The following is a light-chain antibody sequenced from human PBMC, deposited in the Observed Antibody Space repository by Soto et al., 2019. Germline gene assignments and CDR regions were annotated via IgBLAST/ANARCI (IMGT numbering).Light chain of an antibody. CDR3: QQYNNWPWT. Sequence: EIVMTQSPGTLSVSPGERATLSCRASQSVSSNLAWYQQRPGQTPRLLIYAASTRATGIPARFSGSGSGAEFTLTISSLQSEDFAVYYCQQYNNWPWTFGQGTKVEIK. J-gene: IGKJ1*01. V-gene: IGKV3-15*01. CDR1: QSVSSN. CDR2: AAS.